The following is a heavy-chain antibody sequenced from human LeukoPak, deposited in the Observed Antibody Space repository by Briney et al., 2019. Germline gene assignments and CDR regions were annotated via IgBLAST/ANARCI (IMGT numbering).Heavy chain of an antibody. V-gene: IGHV3-23*01. CDR1: GFTFSSYA. D-gene: IGHD6-13*01. J-gene: IGHJ4*02. Sequence: PGGSLRLSCAASGFTFSSYAMSWVRQAPGKGLEWVSAISGSGGSIYYADSVKGRFTISRDNSKNTLYLQMNSLRAEDTAVYYCAKVGGRAAQYSSSCDYWGQGTLVTVSS. CDR2: ISGSGGSI. CDR3: AKVGGRAAQYSSSCDY.